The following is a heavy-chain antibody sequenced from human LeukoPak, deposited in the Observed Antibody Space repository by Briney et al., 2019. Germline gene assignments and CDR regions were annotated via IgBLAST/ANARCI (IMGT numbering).Heavy chain of an antibody. Sequence: GGSLRPSCAASELTFSTYWMHSVRQAPGKELLWVSRTHSDGTTTSYADSVKGRFTISRDNAKNTLYLQMNSLRAEDTAVYYCARGRYCTVGSCSSAWFDPWGQGALVSVSS. J-gene: IGHJ5*02. CDR1: ELTFSTYW. CDR3: ARGRYCTVGSCSSAWFDP. D-gene: IGHD2-15*01. V-gene: IGHV3-74*01. CDR2: THSDGTTT.